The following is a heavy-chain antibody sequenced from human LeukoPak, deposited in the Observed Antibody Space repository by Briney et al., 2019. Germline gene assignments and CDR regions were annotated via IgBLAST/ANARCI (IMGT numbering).Heavy chain of an antibody. CDR2: IYYSGSI. CDR1: GGSISRGGYY. J-gene: IGHJ3*02. V-gene: IGHV4-31*03. Sequence: PSETLSLTCTVSGGSISRGGYYWSCIRQHPGKGLEYIGYIYYSGSIYYNPSLKSRVTISLDPSKIQFSLKLSSVTAADTAVYYCARDRGYSYGCDAFDIWGQGTMVTVSS. CDR3: ARDRGYSYGCDAFDI. D-gene: IGHD5-18*01.